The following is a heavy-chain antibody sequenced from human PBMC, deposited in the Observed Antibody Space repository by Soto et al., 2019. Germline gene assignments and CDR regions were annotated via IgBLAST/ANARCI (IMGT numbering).Heavy chain of an antibody. CDR1: GFSLSTSGVG. J-gene: IGHJ5*02. CDR3: AHRRSGAAAGTGFDP. Sequence: AGPTLVNPTQTLTLTCTFSGFSLSTSGVGVGWIRQPPGKALEWLALIYCNDYKRYSPSLXTRLTITTDTSKNQVVLAMTNMDHVDTATYYCAHRRSGAAAGTGFDPWVQGTLVNVSS. D-gene: IGHD6-13*01. V-gene: IGHV2-5*01. CDR2: IYCNDYK.